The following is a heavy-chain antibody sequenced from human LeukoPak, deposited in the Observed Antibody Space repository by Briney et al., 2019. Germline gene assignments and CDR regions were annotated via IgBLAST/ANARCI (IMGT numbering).Heavy chain of an antibody. J-gene: IGHJ4*02. V-gene: IGHV3-9*01. CDR2: ISWNSGSI. D-gene: IGHD3-10*01. CDR1: GFTFDDYA. Sequence: QAGGSLRLSCAASGFTFDDYAMHWVRQAPGKGLEWVSGISWNSGSIGYADSVKGRFTISRDNSKNTLYLQMNRLRAEDTAMYYCVKDRVDGSGSQFDYWGQGTLVTVSS. CDR3: VKDRVDGSGSQFDY.